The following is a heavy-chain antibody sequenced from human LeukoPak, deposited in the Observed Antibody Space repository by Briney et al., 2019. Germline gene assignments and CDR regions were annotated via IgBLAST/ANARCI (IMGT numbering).Heavy chain of an antibody. Sequence: SETLSLTCAVYGGSFSGYYWSWIRQPPGKGLEWIGEINHSGSTNYNPSLKSRVTISADTSKNQFSLKLSSVTAEDTAVYYCARDTPPKYSSSSTYYFDYWGQGTLVTVSS. CDR1: GGSFSGYY. V-gene: IGHV4-34*01. CDR2: INHSGST. J-gene: IGHJ4*02. D-gene: IGHD6-6*01. CDR3: ARDTPPKYSSSSTYYFDY.